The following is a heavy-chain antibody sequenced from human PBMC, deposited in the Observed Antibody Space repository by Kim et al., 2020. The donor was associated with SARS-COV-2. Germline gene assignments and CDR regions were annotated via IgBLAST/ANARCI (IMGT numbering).Heavy chain of an antibody. V-gene: IGHV3-9*01. CDR3: AKAWGSGWSYYYGMDV. CDR1: GFTFDDYA. CDR2: ISWNSGSI. Sequence: GGSLRLSCAASGFTFDDYAMHWVRQAPGKGLEWVSGISWNSGSIGYADSVKGRFTISRDNAKNSLYLQMNSLRAEDTALYYCAKAWGSGWSYYYGMDVCGQGTTVTVSS. D-gene: IGHD6-19*01. J-gene: IGHJ6*02.